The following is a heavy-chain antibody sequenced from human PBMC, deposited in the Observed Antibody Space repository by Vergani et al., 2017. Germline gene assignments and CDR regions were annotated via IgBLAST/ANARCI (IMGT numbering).Heavy chain of an antibody. J-gene: IGHJ6*02. V-gene: IGHV4-59*08. CDR2: SYYSGST. Sequence: QVQLQESGPGLVKPSETLSLTCTVSGGSISSYYWSWIRQPPGKGLEWIGYSYYSGSTNYNPSLKSRVTISVDTSKNQFSLKLSPVAAADTAVYYCARPYYYGSGTRPMDVWGQGTTVTVSS. CDR3: ARPYYYGSGTRPMDV. CDR1: GGSISSYY. D-gene: IGHD3-10*01.